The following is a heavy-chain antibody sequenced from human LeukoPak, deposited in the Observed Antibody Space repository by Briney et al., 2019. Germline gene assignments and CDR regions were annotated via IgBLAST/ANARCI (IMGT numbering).Heavy chain of an antibody. Sequence: SETLSLTCTVSGASISSYFWSWIRQPAGKGLEWIGRFYPSGNTHYSRSLESRVTMSVDTSRNQLSLEVRSVTAADTAVYYCARDSGSINYFYGMDVWGQGTTVTVSS. D-gene: IGHD1-26*01. CDR1: GASISSYF. CDR2: FYPSGNT. J-gene: IGHJ6*02. V-gene: IGHV4-4*07. CDR3: ARDSGSINYFYGMDV.